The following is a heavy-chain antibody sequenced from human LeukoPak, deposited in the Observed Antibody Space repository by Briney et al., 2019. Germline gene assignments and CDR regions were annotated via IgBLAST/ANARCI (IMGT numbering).Heavy chain of an antibody. CDR3: ARFSRSSFGY. D-gene: IGHD6-13*01. CDR1: GFTFSGYW. CDR2: INRDGSDT. J-gene: IGHJ4*02. Sequence: GGSLRLSCAASGFTFSGYWMSWVRQAPGKGLEWAANINRDGSDTQYVDSVKGRFTISRDNAKNSLYLQMNSLRAEDTAVYYCARFSRSSFGYWGQGSLVTVSS. V-gene: IGHV3-7*01.